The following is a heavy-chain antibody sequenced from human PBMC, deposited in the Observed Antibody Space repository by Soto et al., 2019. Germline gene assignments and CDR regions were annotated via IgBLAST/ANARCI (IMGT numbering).Heavy chain of an antibody. CDR1: GFTFSNYE. J-gene: IGHJ6*03. CDR3: ARRGYGSGWPNVYMDV. CDR2: ISNNGAHT. D-gene: IGHD6-25*01. Sequence: EAQLVESGGGLVQPGVSLRLSCAASGFTFSNYEMHWVRQAPGKGLEYVSGISNNGAHTDYAKSVKGRFTISRDNSENTLYLQMGSLRAEDMALYYCARRGYGSGWPNVYMDVWGKGTTVTVSS. V-gene: IGHV3-64*01.